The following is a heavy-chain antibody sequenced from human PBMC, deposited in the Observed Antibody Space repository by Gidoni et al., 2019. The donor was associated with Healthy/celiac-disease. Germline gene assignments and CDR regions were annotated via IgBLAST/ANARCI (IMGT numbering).Heavy chain of an antibody. D-gene: IGHD3-9*01. V-gene: IGHV3-30-3*01. CDR2: ISYDGSNK. J-gene: IGHJ4*02. CDR1: GCTFSSYA. CDR3: ARGPYYDILTGYTAPDY. Sequence: QVQLVESGGGVVQPGRSLRLSCAASGCTFSSYAMHWVRQAPGKGLDWVAVISYDGSNKYYADSVKGRFTISRDNSKNTLYLQMNSLRAEDTAVYYCARGPYYDILTGYTAPDYWGQGTLVTVSS.